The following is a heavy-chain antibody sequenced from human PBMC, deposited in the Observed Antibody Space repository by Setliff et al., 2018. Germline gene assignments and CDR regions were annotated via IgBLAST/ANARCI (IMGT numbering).Heavy chain of an antibody. Sequence: GESLKISCKGSGYKFTDYWIGWVRLMPGKGLEYMGIIYPADSDTTYSPSFQGQVTISADKSINTAYLQWSSLKASDTAIYYCARVGPLTDDAFDIWGQGTMVTVSS. CDR3: ARVGPLTDDAFDI. J-gene: IGHJ3*02. V-gene: IGHV5-51*01. D-gene: IGHD1-26*01. CDR2: IYPADSDT. CDR1: GYKFTDYW.